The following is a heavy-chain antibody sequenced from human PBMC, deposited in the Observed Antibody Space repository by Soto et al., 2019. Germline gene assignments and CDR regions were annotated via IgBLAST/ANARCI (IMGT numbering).Heavy chain of an antibody. D-gene: IGHD3-22*01. CDR3: AINYCDGSAYLY. CDR2: IDPSGNGT. J-gene: IGHJ4*02. Sequence: QVQLVQSGAEVKKPGASVKVSCKASGHTLINYYMHWVRQAPGQGLDWLGKIDPSGNGTSYAERFQGRITLTSETSTNTVYVEVSSLRSDDTAIYYCAINYCDGSAYLYWGQGTLVTVSS. CDR1: GHTLINYY. V-gene: IGHV1-46*01.